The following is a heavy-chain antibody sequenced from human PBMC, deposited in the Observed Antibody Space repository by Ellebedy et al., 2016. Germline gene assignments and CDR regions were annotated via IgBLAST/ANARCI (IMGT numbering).Heavy chain of an antibody. CDR3: AKDRESVVDHFDY. D-gene: IGHD2-15*01. V-gene: IGHV3-23*01. Sequence: GESLKISCAASGFTFSSYAMSWVRQAPGKGLEWVSAISGSGGSTYYADSVKGRFTISRDNSKNTLYLQMNSLRAEDTAVYYCAKDRESVVDHFDYWGQGTLVTVSS. J-gene: IGHJ4*02. CDR1: GFTFSSYA. CDR2: ISGSGGST.